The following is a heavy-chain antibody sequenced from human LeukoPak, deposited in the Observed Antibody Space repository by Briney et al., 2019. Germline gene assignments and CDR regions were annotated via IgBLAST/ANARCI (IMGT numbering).Heavy chain of an antibody. J-gene: IGHJ4*02. V-gene: IGHV3-30*04. Sequence: GGSLRLSCAASGFTFSSYAMHWVRQAPGKGPEWVAVISYDGSNKYYADSVKGRFTISRDNSKNTLYLQMNSLRAEDTAVYYCARTDGYSTVTASLGYWGQGTLVTVSS. CDR3: ARTDGYSTVTASLGY. CDR1: GFTFSSYA. D-gene: IGHD4-17*01. CDR2: ISYDGSNK.